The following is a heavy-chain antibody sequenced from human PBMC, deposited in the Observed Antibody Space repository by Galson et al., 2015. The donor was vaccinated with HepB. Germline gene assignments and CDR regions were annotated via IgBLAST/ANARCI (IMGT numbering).Heavy chain of an antibody. CDR3: AKESNIVVVGAFHI. V-gene: IGHV3-23*01. Sequence: SLRLSCAASGFTFSSYAMSWVRQAPGKGLEWVSAISGSGGNTYYADSVKGRFTVSRDNSKNTMSLQMNSLSPEDTALYYCAKESNIVVVGAFHIWGQGTMVAVSS. CDR1: GFTFSSYA. CDR2: ISGSGGNT. J-gene: IGHJ3*02. D-gene: IGHD2-2*01.